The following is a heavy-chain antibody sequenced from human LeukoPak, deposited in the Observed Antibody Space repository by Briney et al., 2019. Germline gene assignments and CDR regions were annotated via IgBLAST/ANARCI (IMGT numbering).Heavy chain of an antibody. D-gene: IGHD3-10*01. Sequence: GGSLRLSCAASGFTFSSYAMSWVRQAPGKGLEWVSAISGSGGSTYYADSVKGRFTISRDNAKNSLYLQMNSLRAEDTAVYYCARGKNLLELLPRIDYWGQGTLVTVSS. V-gene: IGHV3-23*01. CDR1: GFTFSSYA. J-gene: IGHJ4*02. CDR3: ARGKNLLELLPRIDY. CDR2: ISGSGGST.